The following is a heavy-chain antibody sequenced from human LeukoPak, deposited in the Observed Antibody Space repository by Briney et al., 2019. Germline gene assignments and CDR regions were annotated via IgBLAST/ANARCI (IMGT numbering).Heavy chain of an antibody. CDR2: MNPNSGNT. CDR1: GYTFTSYG. V-gene: IGHV1-8*03. CDR3: ARGEEGAFDI. J-gene: IGHJ3*02. Sequence: GASVKVSCKASGYTFTSYGISWVRQATGQGLEWMGWMNPNSGNTGYAQKYQGRVTITRNTSISTAYMELSSLRSEDTAVYYCARGEEGAFDIWGQGTMVTVSS.